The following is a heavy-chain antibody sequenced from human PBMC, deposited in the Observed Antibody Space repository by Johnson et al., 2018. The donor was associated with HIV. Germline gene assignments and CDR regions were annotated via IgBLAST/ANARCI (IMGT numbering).Heavy chain of an antibody. V-gene: IGHV3-9*01. D-gene: IGHD1-26*01. J-gene: IGHJ3*02. CDR1: GFTFDDYA. CDR3: ARGAMGAFDI. CDR2: ISWHSGRI. Sequence: VQLVESGGGVVRPGGSLRLSCAASGFTFDDYAMHWVRQAPGKGLAWVSGISWHSGRIGYADSVKGRFTIARDNAKNSLYLQMNSLRAGDTAVYYCARGAMGAFDIWGQGTMVTVSS.